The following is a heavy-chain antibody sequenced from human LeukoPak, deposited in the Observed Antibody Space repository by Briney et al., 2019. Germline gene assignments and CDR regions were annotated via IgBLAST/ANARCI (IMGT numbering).Heavy chain of an antibody. J-gene: IGHJ2*01. Sequence: PGGSLRLSCAASGFTFSTYAMNWVRQAPGKGLEWVSSISGGGGGTYYADSVKGPFTISRDNSENTLHLQMNSLRAEDTAVYYCAKARTYWYFDLWGCGTLVTVSS. CDR1: GFTFSTYA. CDR3: AKARTYWYFDL. V-gene: IGHV3-23*01. CDR2: ISGGGGGT.